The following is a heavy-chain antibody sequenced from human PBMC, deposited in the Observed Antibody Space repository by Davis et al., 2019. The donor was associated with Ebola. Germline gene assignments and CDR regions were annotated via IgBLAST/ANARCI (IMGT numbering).Heavy chain of an antibody. J-gene: IGHJ4*02. V-gene: IGHV4-34*01. CDR1: GGSISSYY. CDR2: INHSGGT. D-gene: IGHD3-3*01. CDR3: ARGPSATYYDFWSGYSSVYFDY. Sequence: PSETLSLTCTVSGGSISSYYWSWIRQPPGKGLEWIGEINHSGGTNYNPSLKSRVTISVDTSKNQFSLKLSSVTAADTAVYYCARGPSATYYDFWSGYSSVYFDYWGQGTLVTVSS.